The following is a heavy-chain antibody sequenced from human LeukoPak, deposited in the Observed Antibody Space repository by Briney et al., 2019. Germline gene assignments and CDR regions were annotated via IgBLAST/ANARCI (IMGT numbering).Heavy chain of an antibody. CDR3: AGVSEVIFDY. Sequence: SETLSLTCTVSGGSISSYYWSWIRQPPGKGLEWIGYIYYSGSTNYNPSLKSRVTISVDTSKNQFSLKLSSVTAADTAVYYCAGVSEVIFDYWGRGTLVTVSS. V-gene: IGHV4-59*08. D-gene: IGHD2-21*01. J-gene: IGHJ4*02. CDR1: GGSISSYY. CDR2: IYYSGST.